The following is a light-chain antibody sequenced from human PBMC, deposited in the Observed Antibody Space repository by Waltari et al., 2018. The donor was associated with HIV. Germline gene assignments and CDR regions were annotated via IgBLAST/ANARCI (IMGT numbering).Light chain of an antibody. CDR3: QSYDSSLSGVV. CDR1: SSNIGAGYD. V-gene: IGLV1-40*01. Sequence: QSVLTQPPSVSGAPGQRVTISRTGGSSNIGAGYDVHWYQQLPGTAPKLPIYGNTNRPSGVPDRFSGSKSGTSASLAITGLQAEDESDYYCQSYDSSLSGVVFGGGTKLTVL. J-gene: IGLJ2*01. CDR2: GNT.